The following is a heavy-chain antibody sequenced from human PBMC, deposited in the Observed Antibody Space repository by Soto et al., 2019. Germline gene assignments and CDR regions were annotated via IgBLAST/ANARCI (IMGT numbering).Heavy chain of an antibody. CDR2: TYFDGDT. CDR1: GGSVSSTYFY. V-gene: IGHV4-39*01. J-gene: IGHJ4*02. CDR3: ARHNKIREFDY. Sequence: SETLSLTCTVSGGSVSSTYFYWGWIRLPPGKGLEWIGTTYFDGDTFANPSLNNRVTMSVDTSRNQFYLRLNSVTAADTAVYYCARHNKIREFDYWGQGALVTVSS. D-gene: IGHD4-17*01.